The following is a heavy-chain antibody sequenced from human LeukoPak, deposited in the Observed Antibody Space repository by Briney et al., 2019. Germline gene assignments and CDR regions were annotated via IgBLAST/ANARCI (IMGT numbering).Heavy chain of an antibody. J-gene: IGHJ1*01. Sequence: ASVTVSCKASGYTFTGYYMHWVRQAPGQGLEWMGWINPNSGGTNYAQKFQGRVNMTRDTSISTAYMELSRLRPDDTAVYYCARVNYYDSSGYYYAEYFQHWGQGTLVTVSS. CDR3: ARVNYYDSSGYYYAEYFQH. V-gene: IGHV1-2*02. CDR2: INPNSGGT. D-gene: IGHD3-22*01. CDR1: GYTFTGYY.